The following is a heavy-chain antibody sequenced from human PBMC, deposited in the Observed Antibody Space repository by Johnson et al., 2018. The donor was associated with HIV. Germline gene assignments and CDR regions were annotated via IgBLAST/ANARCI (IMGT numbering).Heavy chain of an antibody. J-gene: IGHJ3*02. Sequence: VQLVESGGGVVRPGGSLRLSCAASGFTFSSYAMSWVRQAPGKGLEWVSAIRGSGGSTYYADSVKGRFTISRDNSKNTLYLQMNSLRAEDTAVYYCAVVALPMYWYDAFDIWGQGTMVTVSS. CDR3: AVVALPMYWYDAFDI. CDR1: GFTFSSYA. CDR2: IRGSGGST. D-gene: IGHD2-21*01. V-gene: IGHV3-23*04.